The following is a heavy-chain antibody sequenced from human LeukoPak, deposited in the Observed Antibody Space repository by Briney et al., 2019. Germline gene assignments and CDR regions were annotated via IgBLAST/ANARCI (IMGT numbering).Heavy chain of an antibody. V-gene: IGHV4-34*01. CDR1: GGSFSGYY. CDR2: INHSGST. CDR3: ARARYCSSTSCYYSYYYYYGMDV. Sequence: PSEPLSLTCAVYGGSFSGYYWSWIRQPPGKGREWIGEINHSGSTNYNTSLKSRVTISVDTSKNQFSLKLSSVPAADTAVYYCARARYCSSTSCYYSYYYYYGMDVWGQGTTVTVSS. J-gene: IGHJ6*02. D-gene: IGHD2-2*01.